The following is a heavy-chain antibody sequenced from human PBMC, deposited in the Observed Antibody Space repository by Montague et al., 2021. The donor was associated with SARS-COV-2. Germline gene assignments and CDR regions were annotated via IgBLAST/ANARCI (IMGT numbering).Heavy chain of an antibody. V-gene: IGHV4-39*01. D-gene: IGHD4-17*01. CDR2: IYYTANT. Sequence: SETLSLTCTVSGGSIISTTSNWGWIRQPPGKGLEWIGSIYYTANTYYTPSLKTRVTISVDTSKNQFSLRLRSVTAADTAVYYCASYRLRYGWFDPWGQGTLVTVSS. CDR1: GGSIISTTSN. CDR3: ASYRLRYGWFDP. J-gene: IGHJ5*02.